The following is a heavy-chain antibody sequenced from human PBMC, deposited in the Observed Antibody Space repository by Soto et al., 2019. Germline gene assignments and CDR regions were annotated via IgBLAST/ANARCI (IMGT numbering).Heavy chain of an antibody. D-gene: IGHD3-10*01. J-gene: IGHJ6*02. Sequence: SETLSLTCAVYGGSFSGYYWSWIRQPPGKGLEWIGEINHSGSTNYNPSLKSRVTISVDTSKNQFSLKLSSVTAADTAVYYCARDYYGSGSKIPARYYSAMDVCGQGTPVTVS. CDR1: GGSFSGYY. CDR2: INHSGST. CDR3: ARDYYGSGSKIPARYYSAMDV. V-gene: IGHV4-34*01.